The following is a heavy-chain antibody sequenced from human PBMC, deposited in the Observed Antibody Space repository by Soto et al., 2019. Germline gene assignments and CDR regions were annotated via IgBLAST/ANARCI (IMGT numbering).Heavy chain of an antibody. V-gene: IGHV4-34*01. CDR1: GGSFSGYY. CDR2: INHSGST. J-gene: IGHJ6*02. D-gene: IGHD5-12*01. Sequence: KTSETLSLTCAVYGGSFSGYYWSWIRQPPGKGLEWIGEINHSGSTNYNPSLKSRVTISVDTSKNQFSLKLSSVTAADTAVYYCARGFRRYSGYDSPRGYYGMDVWGQGTTVTVSS. CDR3: ARGFRRYSGYDSPRGYYGMDV.